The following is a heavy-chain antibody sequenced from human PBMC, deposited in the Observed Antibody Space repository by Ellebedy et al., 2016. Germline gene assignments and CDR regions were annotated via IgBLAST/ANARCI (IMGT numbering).Heavy chain of an antibody. CDR3: ARRGRIGSGSFWELYFDS. CDR1: GYAFTTYY. D-gene: IGHD3-10*01. V-gene: IGHV1-46*01. J-gene: IGHJ4*02. CDR2: INPSGGTT. Sequence: ASVKVSCKASGYAFTTYYIHWVRQAPGQGLEWMGIINPSGGTTSYAQKFQGRVTMTRDTSTSTVYMEVSSLRSEDTAVYYCARRGRIGSGSFWELYFDSWGQGTLVTVSS.